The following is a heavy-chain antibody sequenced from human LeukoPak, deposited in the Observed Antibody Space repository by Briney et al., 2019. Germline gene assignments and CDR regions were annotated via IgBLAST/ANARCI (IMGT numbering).Heavy chain of an antibody. V-gene: IGHV1-69*06. Sequence: GSSVKVSCKASGGTFSSYAISWVRQAPGQGLEWMGGIIPIIGTANYAQKFQGRVTITADKSTSTAYMELSSLRSEDTAVYYCARIPPYGSGSYSYYGMDVWGKGTTVTVSS. CDR1: GGTFSSYA. CDR3: ARIPPYGSGSYSYYGMDV. J-gene: IGHJ6*04. CDR2: IIPIIGTA. D-gene: IGHD3-10*01.